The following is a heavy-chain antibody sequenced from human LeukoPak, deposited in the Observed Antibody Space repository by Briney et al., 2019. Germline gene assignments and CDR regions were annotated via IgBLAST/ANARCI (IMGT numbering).Heavy chain of an antibody. CDR3: ARKRGTGDYWFDP. V-gene: IGHV1-3*01. J-gene: IGHJ5*02. CDR2: INAGNGNT. CDR1: GYTFTSYA. D-gene: IGHD2-21*02. Sequence: ASVKVSCKASGYTFTSYAMHWVRQAPGQRLEWMGWINAGNGNTKYSQKFQGRVTITADESTSTAYMELSSLRSEDTAVYYCARKRGTGDYWFDPWGQGTLVTVS.